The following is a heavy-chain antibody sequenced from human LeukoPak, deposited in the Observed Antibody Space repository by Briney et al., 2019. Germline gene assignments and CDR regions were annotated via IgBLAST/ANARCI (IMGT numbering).Heavy chain of an antibody. CDR3: ARARDYGDSYYFDY. CDR1: GFTFSGYA. J-gene: IGHJ4*02. Sequence: GGSLRLSCAPSGFTFSGYAMAWVRQAPKKGLEWVSAISGSGVNTYYADSVKGRSTISRDNSKNTLYLQMNSLRAEDTAVYYCARARDYGDSYYFDYWGQGTLVTVSS. V-gene: IGHV3-23*01. D-gene: IGHD4-17*01. CDR2: ISGSGVNT.